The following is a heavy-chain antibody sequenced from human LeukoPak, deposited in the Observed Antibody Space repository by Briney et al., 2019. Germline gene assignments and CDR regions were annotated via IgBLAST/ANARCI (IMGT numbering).Heavy chain of an antibody. J-gene: IGHJ4*02. CDR3: ARDLRVTMVRGVPRSPFDY. D-gene: IGHD3-10*01. CDR1: GFTFSSYS. V-gene: IGHV3-21*01. Sequence: GGSLRLPCAASGFTFSSYSMNWVRQAPGKGLEWVSSISSSSSYIYYADSVKGRFTISRDNAKNSLYLQMNSLRAEDTAVYYCARDLRVTMVRGVPRSPFDYWGQGTLVTVSS. CDR2: ISSSSSYI.